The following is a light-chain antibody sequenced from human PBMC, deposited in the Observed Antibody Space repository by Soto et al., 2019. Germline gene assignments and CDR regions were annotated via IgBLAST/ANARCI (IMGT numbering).Light chain of an antibody. J-gene: IGKJ4*01. CDR1: QGIRDD. Sequence: IQVTQAPSSLSASVGDRVTITCRASQGIRDDLGWYQQKPGKAPKLVIYGVSHLQSGVPSRFSGSGSGTNFSLTISSLQPEDSADYYCLQDYNYPITFGGGTKEEIK. CDR3: LQDYNYPIT. V-gene: IGKV1-6*01. CDR2: GVS.